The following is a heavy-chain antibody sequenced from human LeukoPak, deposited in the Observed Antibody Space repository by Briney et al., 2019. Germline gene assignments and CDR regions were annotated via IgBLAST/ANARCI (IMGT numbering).Heavy chain of an antibody. CDR3: ASVPQITMVRGVIN. V-gene: IGHV3-7*01. D-gene: IGHD3-10*01. Sequence: GGSLRLSCAASGFTFSNYWMGWVRQAPGKGLEWVANIKQDGSEIYYVDSVKGRFTISRDTAKDSLYLQMNSLRAEDTAVYYCASVPQITMVRGVINWGQGTLVTVSS. CDR1: GFTFSNYW. CDR2: IKQDGSEI. J-gene: IGHJ4*02.